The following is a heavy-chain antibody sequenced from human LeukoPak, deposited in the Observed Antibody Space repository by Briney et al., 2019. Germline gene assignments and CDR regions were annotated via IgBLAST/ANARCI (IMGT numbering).Heavy chain of an antibody. Sequence: SVKVSCKASGGSFSSYVITWVRQAPGQGLEWMGRIIPVFGVSNFARKFQGRVTITADQSTNTAHMELSRLESGDTAVYYCTREGVYAPDPSSYHRDAFDIWGQGTVVIVSS. J-gene: IGHJ3*02. D-gene: IGHD3-16*02. CDR3: TREGVYAPDPSSYHRDAFDI. CDR1: GGSFSSYV. CDR2: IIPVFGVS. V-gene: IGHV1-69*04.